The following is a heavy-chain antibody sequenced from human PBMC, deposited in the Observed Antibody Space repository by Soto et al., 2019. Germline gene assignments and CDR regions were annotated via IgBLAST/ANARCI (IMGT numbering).Heavy chain of an antibody. V-gene: IGHV1-18*01. Sequence: ASVKGSCKASGYTFTTYAISWVRQAPGQGLEWMGWISAFNGKTKYAQKFQGRVTMTTDTPTSTAYMELRSLTSDDTAVYYCARDRGHCNNISCYPNWFDPWGQGTLVTVS. J-gene: IGHJ5*02. CDR1: GYTFTTYA. CDR3: ARDRGHCNNISCYPNWFDP. D-gene: IGHD2-2*01. CDR2: ISAFNGKT.